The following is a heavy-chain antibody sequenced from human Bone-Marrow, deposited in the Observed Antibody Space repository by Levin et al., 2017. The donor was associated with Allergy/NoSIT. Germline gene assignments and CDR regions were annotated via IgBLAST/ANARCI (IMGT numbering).Heavy chain of an antibody. CDR3: ARGDVIVVPTAMWFDS. Sequence: SETLSLTCSVSGGSIRSYYWNWIRQSPGRGLEWIGNIYDGGSTNYNPALKSRVTISMDTSKNQFSLRLTSVTAADTAVYYCARGDVIVVPTAMWFDSWGQGSLVTVSS. V-gene: IGHV4-59*01. CDR2: IYDGGST. D-gene: IGHD2-2*01. CDR1: GGSIRSYY. J-gene: IGHJ5*01.